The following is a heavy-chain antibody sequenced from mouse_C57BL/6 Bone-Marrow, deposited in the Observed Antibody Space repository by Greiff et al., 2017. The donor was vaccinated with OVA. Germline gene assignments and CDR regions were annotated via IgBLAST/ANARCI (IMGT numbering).Heavy chain of an antibody. J-gene: IGHJ1*03. CDR1: GYTFTSYW. D-gene: IGHD2-5*01. V-gene: IGHV1-72*01. CDR2: IDPNSGGT. Sequence: VQLQQPGAELVKPGASVKLSCKASGYTFTSYWMHWVKQRPGPGLEWIGRIDPNSGGTKYNEKFKSKATLTVDKPSSTAYMQLSSLTSEDSAVYYCARPHYSNYWYFYVWGTGTTVTVSS. CDR3: ARPHYSNYWYFYV.